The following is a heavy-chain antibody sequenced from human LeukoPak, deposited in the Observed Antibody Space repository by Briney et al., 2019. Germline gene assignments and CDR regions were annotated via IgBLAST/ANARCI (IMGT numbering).Heavy chain of an antibody. J-gene: IGHJ4*02. V-gene: IGHV3-23*01. CDR1: GFTFSSYA. D-gene: IGHD4-17*01. CDR2: ISGSGGST. CDR3: AKGKYTVTTQRYADYLCDY. Sequence: QSGGSLRLSCAGSGFTFSSYAMSWVRQAPGKGLEWVSAISGSGGSTYYADSVKGRFTISRDNSKNTLYLQMNSLRAEDTAVYYCAKGKYTVTTQRYADYLCDYWGQGTLVTVFS.